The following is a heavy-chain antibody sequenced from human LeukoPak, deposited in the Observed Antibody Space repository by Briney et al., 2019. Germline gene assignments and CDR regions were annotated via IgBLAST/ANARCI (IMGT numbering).Heavy chain of an antibody. V-gene: IGHV4-61*02. D-gene: IGHD4-11*01. Sequence: TSQTLSLTCTVSGGSISSGSYYWSWIRQPAGKGLEWIGRIYTSGSTNYNPSLKSRVTISVDTSKNQFSLKLSSVTAADTAVYYCAREVPLLMTTVTTGIDYWGQGTLVTVSS. CDR2: IYTSGST. CDR1: GGSISSGSYY. J-gene: IGHJ4*02. CDR3: AREVPLLMTTVTTGIDY.